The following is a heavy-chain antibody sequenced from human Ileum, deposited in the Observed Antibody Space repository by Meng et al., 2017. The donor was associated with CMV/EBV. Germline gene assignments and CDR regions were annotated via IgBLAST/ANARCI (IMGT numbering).Heavy chain of an antibody. D-gene: IGHD3-10*01. Sequence: SETLSLTCTVSGGSISSSTYYWGWIRQPPGKGLEWIGSIYYSGTTYCNPSLKSRVTISVDTSKNQFSLNLSSVTAADTAVYYCARGQTTYGSKRYFDYWGQGKVVTVSS. CDR2: IYYSGTT. V-gene: IGHV4-39*01. CDR1: GGSISSSTYY. CDR3: ARGQTTYGSKRYFDY. J-gene: IGHJ4*02.